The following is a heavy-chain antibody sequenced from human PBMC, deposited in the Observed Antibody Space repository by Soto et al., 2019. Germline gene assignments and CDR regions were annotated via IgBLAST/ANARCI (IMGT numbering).Heavy chain of an antibody. J-gene: IGHJ6*02. D-gene: IGHD6-6*01. CDR3: ARDQHRYSSSQRGYYYYGMDV. CDR1: GGSISSGDYY. V-gene: IGHV4-30-4*01. Sequence: QVQLQESGPGLVKPSQTLSLTCTVSGGSISSGDYYWSWIRQPPGKGLEWIGYIYYSGSTYYNPSLKSRVTISVDTSKNQFSLKLSSVTAADTAVYYCARDQHRYSSSQRGYYYYGMDVWGQGTTVTVSS. CDR2: IYYSGST.